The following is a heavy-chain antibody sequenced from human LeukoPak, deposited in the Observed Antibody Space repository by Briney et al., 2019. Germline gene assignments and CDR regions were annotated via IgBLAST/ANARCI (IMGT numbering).Heavy chain of an antibody. CDR2: ISYDGSNK. V-gene: IGHV3-30*03. Sequence: GGSLRLSCAASGFTFSSYGMHWVRQAPGKGLERVAVISYDGSNKYYADSVKGRFTTSRDNSKNTLYLQMNSLRAEDTAVYYCARDPYSGSYGNDYYYYMDVWGKGTTVTISS. D-gene: IGHD1-26*01. CDR3: ARDPYSGSYGNDYYYYMDV. CDR1: GFTFSSYG. J-gene: IGHJ6*03.